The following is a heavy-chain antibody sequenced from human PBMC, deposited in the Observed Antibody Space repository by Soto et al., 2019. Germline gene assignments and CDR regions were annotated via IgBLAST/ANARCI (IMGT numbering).Heavy chain of an antibody. CDR3: ARHKAFYYDSSGA. J-gene: IGHJ5*02. Sequence: RGESLKISCKGSGYSFASYWISWVRQMPAKGLEWMGRIDPSDSYANYSPSFQGHVTFSADKSISTAYLQWSSLRASDTAMYYCARHKAFYYDSSGAWGQGTMVTVSS. CDR1: GYSFASYW. V-gene: IGHV5-10-1*01. D-gene: IGHD3-22*01. CDR2: IDPSDSYA.